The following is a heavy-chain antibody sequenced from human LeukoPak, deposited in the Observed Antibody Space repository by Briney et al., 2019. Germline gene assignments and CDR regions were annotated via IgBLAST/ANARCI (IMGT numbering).Heavy chain of an antibody. CDR3: ARDLSRSYYYDSRPGAFDI. CDR2: IKQDGSEK. J-gene: IGHJ3*02. Sequence: GGSLRLYCAASGFTSSSYWMSWVRQAPGKGLEWVANIKQDGSEKYYVDSVKGRFTISRDNAKNSLYLQMNSLRAEDTAVYYCARDLSRSYYYDSRPGAFDIWGQGTMVTVSS. D-gene: IGHD3-22*01. CDR1: GFTSSSYW. V-gene: IGHV3-7*01.